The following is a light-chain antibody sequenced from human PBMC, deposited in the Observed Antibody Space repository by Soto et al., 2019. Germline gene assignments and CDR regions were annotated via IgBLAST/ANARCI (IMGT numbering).Light chain of an antibody. CDR1: QNVRAF. CDR3: QQHSHWPPWT. V-gene: IGKV3-11*01. Sequence: EVVFTQSPATLSLSPGERATLSCRASQNVRAFLDWYQQKPGQAPRLLIYAASNRATGIPDRFSGSGSGTDFTLTISSLEPEDFAVYYCQQHSHWPPWTFGQGTRVEIQ. CDR2: AAS. J-gene: IGKJ1*01.